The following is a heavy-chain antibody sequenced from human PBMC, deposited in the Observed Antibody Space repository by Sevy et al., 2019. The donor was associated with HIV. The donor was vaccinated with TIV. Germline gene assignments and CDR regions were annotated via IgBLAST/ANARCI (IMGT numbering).Heavy chain of an antibody. CDR2: ISSKNDYI. CDR3: AREGDCIGIDCYDDWRLPSYYYYPMDV. Sequence: GGSLRLSCAASGFDFGTYSMNWVRQAPGKGLEWVSSISSKNDYIFYANSVKGRFTISKDNAKNSLYLQMNSLRVEDTAVYYCAREGDCIGIDCYDDWRLPSYYYYPMDVWGQGTTVSVSS. D-gene: IGHD2-2*01. V-gene: IGHV3-21*01. J-gene: IGHJ6*02. CDR1: GFDFGTYS.